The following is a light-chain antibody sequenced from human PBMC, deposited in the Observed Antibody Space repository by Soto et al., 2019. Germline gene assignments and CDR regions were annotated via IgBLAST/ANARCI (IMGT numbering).Light chain of an antibody. J-gene: IGKJ1*01. CDR1: QSISSW. V-gene: IGKV1-5*01. CDR3: QQYNSYWT. CDR2: DAS. Sequence: DIQMTQSPSTLSASVGDRVTITCRASQSISSWLAWYQQKPGKAPKPLIYDASSLESGVPSRLSGSRSGTEFTLTISSLQPDDFATYYCQQYNSYWTFGQATKVEIK.